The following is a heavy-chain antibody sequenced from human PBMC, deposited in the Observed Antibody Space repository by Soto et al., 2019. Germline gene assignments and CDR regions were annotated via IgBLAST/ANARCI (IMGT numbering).Heavy chain of an antibody. V-gene: IGHV1-2*04. Sequence: ASVKVSCMASGYTFTGYYMHWVRQAPGQGLEWMGWINPNSGGTNYAQKFQGWVTMTRDTSISTAYMELSRLRSDDTAVYYCARMEYYDSSGYYYFAFDIWGQGTMVTVSS. CDR3: ARMEYYDSSGYYYFAFDI. CDR2: INPNSGGT. CDR1: GYTFTGYY. J-gene: IGHJ3*02. D-gene: IGHD3-22*01.